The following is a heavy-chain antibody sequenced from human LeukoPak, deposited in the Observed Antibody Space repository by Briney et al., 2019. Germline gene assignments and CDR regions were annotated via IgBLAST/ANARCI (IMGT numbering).Heavy chain of an antibody. CDR2: IIPIFGTA. J-gene: IGHJ5*02. Sequence: SVKVSCKASGGTFSSYAISWVRQAPGQGLEWMGGIIPIFGTANYAQKFQGRVTITTDESTSTAYMELSSLRSEDTAVYYCARDPGYIVVVPAAILSRGRLGWFDPWGQGTLVTVSS. CDR3: ARDPGYIVVVPAAILSRGRLGWFDP. V-gene: IGHV1-69*05. D-gene: IGHD2-2*02. CDR1: GGTFSSYA.